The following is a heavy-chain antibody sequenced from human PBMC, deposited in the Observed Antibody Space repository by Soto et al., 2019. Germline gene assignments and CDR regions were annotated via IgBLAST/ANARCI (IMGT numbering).Heavy chain of an antibody. Sequence: QVQLVESGGGVVQPGRSLRLSCAASGFTFSSYAMHWVRQAPGKGLEWVAVISYDGSNKYYADSVKGRFTISRDNSKNTLYLQMSSLRAEDTAVYYCARSDKDDAFDIWGQGTMVTVSS. CDR1: GFTFSSYA. V-gene: IGHV3-30-3*01. CDR2: ISYDGSNK. CDR3: ARSDKDDAFDI. J-gene: IGHJ3*02. D-gene: IGHD2-15*01.